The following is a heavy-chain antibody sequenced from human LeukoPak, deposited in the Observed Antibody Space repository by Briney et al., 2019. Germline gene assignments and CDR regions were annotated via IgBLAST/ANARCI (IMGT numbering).Heavy chain of an antibody. CDR3: VEDVVVVVAAKPGI. CDR2: ISGSGDST. D-gene: IGHD2-15*01. Sequence: GGSLSLSCAASGFTFSNYAMSWVRQAPGKGLQWVTSISGSGDSTYYADSVKGRFTISRDNSKNTLSLQMNNLRADDTAVYYCVEDVVVVVAAKPGIWGQGTLVTVSS. CDR1: GFTFSNYA. J-gene: IGHJ4*02. V-gene: IGHV3-23*01.